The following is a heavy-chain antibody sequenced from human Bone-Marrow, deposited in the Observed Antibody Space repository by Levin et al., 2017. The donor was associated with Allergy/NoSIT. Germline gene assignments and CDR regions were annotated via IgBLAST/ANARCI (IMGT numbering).Heavy chain of an antibody. CDR1: GLTFSNYA. CDR2: ITSRGRT. D-gene: IGHD2-2*01. CDR3: ATEMTAVIPVFDF. V-gene: IGHV3-23*01. J-gene: IGHJ4*01. Sequence: QPGGSLRLSCAASGLTFSNYAMSWVRQAPGKGLEWVSAITSRGRTYYTDSVKGRFTVSRDNSKNALYLQMNSLRADDTAVYYCATEMTAVIPVFDFWGQGILVTVSS.